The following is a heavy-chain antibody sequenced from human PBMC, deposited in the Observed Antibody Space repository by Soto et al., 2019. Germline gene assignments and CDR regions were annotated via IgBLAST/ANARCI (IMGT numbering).Heavy chain of an antibody. CDR3: AREGVTMVRGVNYYYGMDV. D-gene: IGHD3-10*01. V-gene: IGHV4-30-4*01. CDR2: IYYSGST. CDR1: GGSISSGDYY. J-gene: IGHJ6*02. Sequence: PSETLSLTCTVSGGSISSGDYYWSWIRQPPGKGLERIGYIYYSGSTYYNPSLKSRVTISVDTSKNQFSLKLSSVTAADTAVYYCAREGVTMVRGVNYYYGMDVWGQGTTVTVSS.